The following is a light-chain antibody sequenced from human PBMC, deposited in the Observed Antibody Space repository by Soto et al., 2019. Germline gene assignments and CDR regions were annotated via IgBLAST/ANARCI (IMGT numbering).Light chain of an antibody. V-gene: IGLV1-40*01. Sequence: QSVLTQSPSVSGAPGQRVTISCTGSSSNIGAGYDVHWYQHLPGTGPKLLLYGNGNRPSGVPDRFSGSKSGTSASLAITGLQAEDEADYYCQSYDSSLGGFYVFGSGTKLTVL. CDR1: SSNIGAGYD. CDR2: GNG. CDR3: QSYDSSLGGFYV. J-gene: IGLJ1*01.